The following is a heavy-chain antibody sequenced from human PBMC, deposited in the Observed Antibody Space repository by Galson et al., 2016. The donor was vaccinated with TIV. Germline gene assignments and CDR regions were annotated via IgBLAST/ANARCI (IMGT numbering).Heavy chain of an antibody. Sequence: PLSLTCTVSGGSISDGYYYWSWIRQPAGKGLEWLGRIYIGGGTNYDPPLRSRLTISLDTSMNQFSLDLNSVTAADTAVYSCARGTTRNFDLWGRGTLVTVSS. V-gene: IGHV4-61*02. J-gene: IGHJ2*01. D-gene: IGHD4-17*01. CDR3: ARGTTRNFDL. CDR2: IYIGGGT. CDR1: GGSISDGYYY.